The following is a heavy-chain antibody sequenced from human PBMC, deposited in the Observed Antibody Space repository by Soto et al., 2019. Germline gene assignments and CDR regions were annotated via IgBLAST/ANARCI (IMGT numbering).Heavy chain of an antibody. D-gene: IGHD3-22*01. Sequence: EVQLVESGGGLVKPGGSLRLSCAASGFTFSNAWMNWVRQAPGKGLEWVGRIKSKTDGGKTDYAAPGKGRFTISRDESNNTLYLQMNRLTAEDTAMDYFTTDPVLRDYDIDYWGPGTLVTVSS. CDR2: IKSKTDGGKT. V-gene: IGHV3-15*07. CDR1: GFTFSNAW. CDR3: TTDPVLRDYDIDY. J-gene: IGHJ4*02.